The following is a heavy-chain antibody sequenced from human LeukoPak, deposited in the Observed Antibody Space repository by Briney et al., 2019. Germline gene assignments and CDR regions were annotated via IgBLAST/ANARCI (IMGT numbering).Heavy chain of an antibody. CDR2: IIPIFGTA. Sequence: SVKVSCKASGGTFSSYAISWVRQAPGQGLEWMGGIIPIFGTANYAQKFRGRVTITADKSTSTAYMELSSLRSEDTAVYYCASILGYCSGGSCFLDYWGQGTLVTVSS. CDR1: GGTFSSYA. V-gene: IGHV1-69*06. D-gene: IGHD2-15*01. CDR3: ASILGYCSGGSCFLDY. J-gene: IGHJ4*02.